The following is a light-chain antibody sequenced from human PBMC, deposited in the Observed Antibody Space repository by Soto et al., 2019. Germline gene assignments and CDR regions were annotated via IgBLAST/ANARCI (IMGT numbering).Light chain of an antibody. J-gene: IGKJ4*01. CDR3: QQYYDTPLT. CDR2: WAS. CDR1: QSLFYSSDNKNY. Sequence: DIVVTQSPDSLAASLGERATINCQSSQSLFYSSDNKNYLRWYQQKPGQPPKLLIYWASTRESGVPERFSGAGSGTDFTLTISSLQAADVAVYYCQQYYDTPLTFGGGTKVEIK. V-gene: IGKV4-1*01.